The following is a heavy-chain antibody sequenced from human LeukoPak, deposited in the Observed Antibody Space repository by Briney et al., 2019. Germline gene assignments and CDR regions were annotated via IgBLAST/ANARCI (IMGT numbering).Heavy chain of an antibody. J-gene: IGHJ3*02. CDR3: AREGSYYGAFDI. V-gene: IGHV1-18*01. Sequence: AASVKVSCKASGYTFTSYGISWVRQAPGQGLEWMGWISAYNGNTNYAQELQGRVTMTTDTSTSTAYVELRSLRSDDTAVYYCAREGSYYGAFDIWGQGTMVTVSS. CDR1: GYTFTSYG. CDR2: ISAYNGNT. D-gene: IGHD1-26*01.